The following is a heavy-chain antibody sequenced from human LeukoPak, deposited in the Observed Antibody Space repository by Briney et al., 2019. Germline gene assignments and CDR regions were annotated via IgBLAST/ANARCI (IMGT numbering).Heavy chain of an antibody. D-gene: IGHD6-13*01. Sequence: SETLSLTCTVSGGSISSYYWSWIRQPAGKGLEWIGRNYTSGSTNYNPSLKSRVTMSVDTSKNQFSLKLSSVTAADTAVYYCARVVAIAAAGKENYFDYWGQGTLVTVSS. CDR1: GGSISSYY. V-gene: IGHV4-4*07. CDR2: NYTSGST. CDR3: ARVVAIAAAGKENYFDY. J-gene: IGHJ4*02.